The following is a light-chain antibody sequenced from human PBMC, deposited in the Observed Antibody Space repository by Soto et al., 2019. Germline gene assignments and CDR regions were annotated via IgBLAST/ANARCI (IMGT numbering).Light chain of an antibody. V-gene: IGKV1-39*01. CDR1: QSISSY. CDR2: AAS. CDR3: QQSYSTPT. J-gene: IGKJ2*01. Sequence: DIQMTQSPSSLSASVGDRVTITCRASQSISSYLNWYQQKPGKAPKLLIYAASSLQSGVPSRFSGSESGTDFTLTISSLQPEAFATYYCQQSYSTPTFGQGTELEIK.